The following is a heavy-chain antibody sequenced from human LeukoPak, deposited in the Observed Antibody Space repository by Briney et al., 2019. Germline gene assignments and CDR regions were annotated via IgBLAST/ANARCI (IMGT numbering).Heavy chain of an antibody. Sequence: PSETLSLTCTVSGGSISSSSYYWGWIRQPPGKGLEWIGSIYYSGSTYYNPSLKSRVTISVDTSKNQFSLKLSSVTAADTAVYYCARRPLRYSEGAYGMDVWGQGTTVTVSS. CDR2: IYYSGST. CDR3: ARRPLRYSEGAYGMDV. J-gene: IGHJ6*02. CDR1: GGSISSSSYY. D-gene: IGHD3-9*01. V-gene: IGHV4-39*07.